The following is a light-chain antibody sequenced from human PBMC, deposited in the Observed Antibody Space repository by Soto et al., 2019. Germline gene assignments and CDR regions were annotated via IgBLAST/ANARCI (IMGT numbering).Light chain of an antibody. V-gene: IGKV1-12*01. CDR1: QGISSR. J-gene: IGKJ4*01. CDR2: AAS. Sequence: DIPMSQTPSSVAASVGARVTISLRARQGISSRLDGFQQQPGQAPSLLIYAASSLHSGVPSRFSGSGSGTDFTLTISSLQSEEFATYYCQQVYSFPLTVDGGTKVEIK. CDR3: QQVYSFPLT.